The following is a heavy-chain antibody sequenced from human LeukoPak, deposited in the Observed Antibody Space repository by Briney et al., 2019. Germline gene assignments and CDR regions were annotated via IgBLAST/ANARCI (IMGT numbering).Heavy chain of an antibody. Sequence: ASVKVSCKASGGTFSSYAISWVRQAPGQGLEWMGRIIPIFGIANYAQKFQGRVTITADKSTSTAYMELSSLRSEDTAVYYCARGTYYDSCGYYYWGQGTLVTVSS. CDR1: GGTFSSYA. CDR3: ARGTYYDSCGYYY. CDR2: IIPIFGIA. D-gene: IGHD3-22*01. V-gene: IGHV1-69*04. J-gene: IGHJ4*02.